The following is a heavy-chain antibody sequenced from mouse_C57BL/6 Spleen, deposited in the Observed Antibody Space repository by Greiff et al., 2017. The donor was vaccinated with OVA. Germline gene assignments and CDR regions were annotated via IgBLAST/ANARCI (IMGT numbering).Heavy chain of an antibody. J-gene: IGHJ2*01. CDR1: GYTFTSYW. D-gene: IGHD3-2*02. CDR2: INPNSGST. Sequence: VQLQQPGAELVKPGASVKLSCKASGYTFTSYWMHWVKQRPGQGLEWIGMINPNSGSTNYNEKFKSKATLTVDNSSSTAYMQLSSLTSEDSAVYDYARRRDSADFDYWGQGTTLTVSS. V-gene: IGHV1-64*01. CDR3: ARRRDSADFDY.